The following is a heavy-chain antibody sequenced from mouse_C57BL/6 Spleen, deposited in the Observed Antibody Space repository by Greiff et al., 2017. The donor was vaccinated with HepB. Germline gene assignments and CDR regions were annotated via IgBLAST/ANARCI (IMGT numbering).Heavy chain of an antibody. CDR3: AREDTTKFAY. Sequence: VQLQQSGPGLVKPSQSLSLTCSVTRYSITSGYYWNWIRQFPGNKLEWMGYISYDGSNNYNPSLKNRISITRDTSKNQFFLKLNSVTTEDTATYYCAREDTTKFAYWGQGTLVTVSA. CDR2: ISYDGSN. CDR1: RYSITSGYY. J-gene: IGHJ3*01. D-gene: IGHD1-1*01. V-gene: IGHV3-6*01.